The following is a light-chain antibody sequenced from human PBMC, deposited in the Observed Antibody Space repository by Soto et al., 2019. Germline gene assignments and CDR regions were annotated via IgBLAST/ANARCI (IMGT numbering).Light chain of an antibody. CDR3: QQYISFPLS. V-gene: IGKV1-5*01. J-gene: IGKJ4*01. Sequence: DIQMTQSPSTLSASVGDRVIITCRASQYISRWLAWYQQRPGKAPKLLILDATSLQSGVPSRFSGSGSGTEFTLTISSLQPDDAATYYCQQYISFPLSLGGGTKVEI. CDR1: QYISRW. CDR2: DAT.